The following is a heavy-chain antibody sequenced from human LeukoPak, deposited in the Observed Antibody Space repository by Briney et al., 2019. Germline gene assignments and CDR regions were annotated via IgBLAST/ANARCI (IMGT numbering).Heavy chain of an antibody. CDR1: GGSFSGYY. D-gene: IGHD3-22*01. V-gene: IGHV4-34*01. CDR2: INHSGST. CDR3: ARGSPPRGNYDSSGYYSYYFDY. Sequence: PSETLSLTCAVYGGSFSGYYWSWIRQPPEKGLEWIGEINHSGSTNYNPSLKSRVTISVDTSKNQFSLKLSSVTAADTAVYYCARGSPPRGNYDSSGYYSYYFDYWGQGTLVTVSS. J-gene: IGHJ4*02.